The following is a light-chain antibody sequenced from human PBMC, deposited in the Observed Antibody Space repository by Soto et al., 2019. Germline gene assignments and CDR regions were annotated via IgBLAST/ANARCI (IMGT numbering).Light chain of an antibody. CDR1: QSVPRSY. V-gene: IGKV3-20*01. J-gene: IGKJ5*01. Sequence: IVLTQSPNTLSLSPGERATLSCRAGQSVPRSYLAWYQQKPGQAPRLLIYGTSSRATGIPDRFSGSGSGTDFTLTISRLEAEDFAMFYCQQFGSSITFGQGTRLEIK. CDR2: GTS. CDR3: QQFGSSIT.